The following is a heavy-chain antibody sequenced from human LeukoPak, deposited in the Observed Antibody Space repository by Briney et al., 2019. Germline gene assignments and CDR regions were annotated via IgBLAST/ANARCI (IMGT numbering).Heavy chain of an antibody. CDR2: IYPGDSDS. V-gene: IGHV5-51*01. Sequence: GESLKISCKGSGYTFTNYWIGWVRQMPGKGLGWMGIIYPGDSDSRYSPSFQDQVTMSVDKSISTAYLQWSSLKASDTAKYYCARGPYGYTSSATLGSYNWFDPWGQGSLVTVSS. CDR3: ARGPYGYTSSATLGSYNWFDP. CDR1: GYTFTNYW. D-gene: IGHD2-2*02. J-gene: IGHJ5*02.